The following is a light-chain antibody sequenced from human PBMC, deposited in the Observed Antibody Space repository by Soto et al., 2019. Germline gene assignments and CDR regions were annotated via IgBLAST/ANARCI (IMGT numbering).Light chain of an antibody. V-gene: IGKV1-5*01. Sequence: IRMTQSPSSFSASTGDRVTITSRASQGISSWLAWYQQKPGKAPKLLIYDASSLESGVPSRFSGSGSGTEFTLTISSLQPDDFATYYCQKYNSNRCTFGQGTKVDI. CDR1: QGISSW. J-gene: IGKJ1*01. CDR2: DAS. CDR3: QKYNSNRCT.